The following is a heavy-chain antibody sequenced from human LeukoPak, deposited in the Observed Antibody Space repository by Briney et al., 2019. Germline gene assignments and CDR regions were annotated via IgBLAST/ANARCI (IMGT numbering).Heavy chain of an antibody. CDR1: GYTFTGYY. Sequence: GASVKVSCKASGYTFTGYYIHWVRQAPGQGLEWMGIINPSGGSTSYAQKFQGRVTMTRDTSTSTAYMELSSLRSEDTAVYYCASTHIVGAWFDPWGQGTLVTVSS. CDR3: ASTHIVGAWFDP. CDR2: INPSGGST. J-gene: IGHJ5*02. D-gene: IGHD1-26*01. V-gene: IGHV1-46*01.